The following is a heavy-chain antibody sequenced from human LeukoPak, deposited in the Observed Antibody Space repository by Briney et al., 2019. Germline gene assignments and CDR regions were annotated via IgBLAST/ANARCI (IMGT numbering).Heavy chain of an antibody. Sequence: SETLSLTCTVSGGSISSSSYYWGRIRQPPGKGLEWIGSIYYSGSTYYNPSLKSRVTISVDTSKNQFSLKLSSVTAADTAVYYCARLLLSEDLQWRPHYYFDYWGQGTLATVSS. D-gene: IGHD4-11*01. V-gene: IGHV4-39*01. CDR2: IYYSGST. J-gene: IGHJ4*02. CDR3: ARLLLSEDLQWRPHYYFDY. CDR1: GGSISSSSYY.